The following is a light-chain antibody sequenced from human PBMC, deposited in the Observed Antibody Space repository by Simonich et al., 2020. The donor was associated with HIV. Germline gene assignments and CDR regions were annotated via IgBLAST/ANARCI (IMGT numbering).Light chain of an antibody. V-gene: IGKV2-28*01. J-gene: IGKJ3*01. Sequence: DIVMTQSPLSLPVTPGEPASISCRSSQRLLHGYNYLDWYLQKPGQSPQLLIYLGSNRASGVPDRFSGSGSGTDFTLKISRVEAEDVGVYYCMQARQTPFTFGPGTKVDIK. CDR1: QRLLHGYNY. CDR2: LGS. CDR3: MQARQTPFT.